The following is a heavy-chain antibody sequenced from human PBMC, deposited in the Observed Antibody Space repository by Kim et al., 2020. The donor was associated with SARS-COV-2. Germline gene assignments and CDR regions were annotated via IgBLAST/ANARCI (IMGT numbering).Heavy chain of an antibody. J-gene: IGHJ6*02. V-gene: IGHV4-34*01. Sequence: SETLSLTCAVYGGSFSGYYWSWIRQPPGKGLEWIGEINHSGSTNYNPSLKSRVTISVDTSKNQFSLKLSSVTAADTAVYYCARIPRGPQGGVCTLYYYYYGMDVWGQGTTVTVSS. D-gene: IGHD2-2*01. CDR2: INHSGST. CDR1: GGSFSGYY. CDR3: ARIPRGPQGGVCTLYYYYYGMDV.